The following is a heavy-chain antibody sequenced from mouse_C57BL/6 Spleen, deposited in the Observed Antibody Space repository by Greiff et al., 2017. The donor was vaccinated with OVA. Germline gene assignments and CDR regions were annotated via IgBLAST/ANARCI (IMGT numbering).Heavy chain of an antibody. CDR2: IYPRSGNT. CDR1: GYTFTSYG. D-gene: IGHD2-4*01. J-gene: IGHJ1*03. Sequence: VKLQESGAELARPGASVKLSCKASGYTFTSYGISWVKQRTGQGLEWIGEIYPRSGNTYYNEKFKGKATLTADKSSSTASMELRSLTSEDSAVYFWAGSRLEGYFDVWGTGTTGTVSA. CDR3: AGSRLEGYFDV. V-gene: IGHV1-81*01.